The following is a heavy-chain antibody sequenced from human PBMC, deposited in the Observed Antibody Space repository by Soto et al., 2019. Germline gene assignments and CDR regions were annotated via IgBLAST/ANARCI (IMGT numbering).Heavy chain of an antibody. CDR2: LSGSGGST. J-gene: IGHJ4*02. CDR1: GFTFSSYA. V-gene: IGHV3-23*01. CDR3: AKVKVITMIEVARYFDY. D-gene: IGHD3-22*01. Sequence: EVQLLESGGGLVQPGGSLRLSCAASGFTFSSYAMSWVRQAPGKGLEWVSALSGSGGSTYYADSVKGRFTISRDNSKNTLYLQMNSLRAEDTAVYYCAKVKVITMIEVARYFDYWGQGTLVTVSS.